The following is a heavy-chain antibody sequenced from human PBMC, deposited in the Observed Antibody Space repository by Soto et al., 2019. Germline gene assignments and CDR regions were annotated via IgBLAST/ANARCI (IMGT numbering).Heavy chain of an antibody. CDR1: GYNLTSTF. D-gene: IGHD3-22*01. CDR3: ARKDKSGYFNWFDP. J-gene: IGHJ5*02. V-gene: IGHV5-51*01. Sequence: GEAQTLSYSTSGYNLTSTFIAWVRQLHGKGLAWMGIIFPSDSDTRYSPSFQGQVTISADRSTSTVFLQWASLKASDTAVYFCARKDKSGYFNWFDPWGQGTLVTGSA. CDR2: IFPSDSDT.